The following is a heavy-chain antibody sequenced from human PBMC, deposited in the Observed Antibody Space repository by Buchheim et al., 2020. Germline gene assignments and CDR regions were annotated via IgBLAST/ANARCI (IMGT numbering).Heavy chain of an antibody. CDR1: GGSISSGGYS. Sequence: QLQLQESGSGLVKPSQTLSLTCAVSGGSISSGGYSWSWIRQPPGKGLEWIGYIYHSGSTYYNPSLKSRVTISVDKSKNQLSLKLSSVTAADTAVYYCARARLGYSSPLWANWFDPWGQGTL. V-gene: IGHV4-30-2*01. CDR2: IYHSGST. J-gene: IGHJ5*02. D-gene: IGHD6-13*01. CDR3: ARARLGYSSPLWANWFDP.